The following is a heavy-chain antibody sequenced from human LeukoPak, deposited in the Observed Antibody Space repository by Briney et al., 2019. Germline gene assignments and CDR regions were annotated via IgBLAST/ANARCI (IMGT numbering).Heavy chain of an antibody. CDR1: GFTFSDYY. J-gene: IGHJ4*02. CDR3: ARGYYDSGSYSSFDY. Sequence: GGSLRLSCAASGFTFSDYYMSWIRQAPGKGLERVSYISTSSSYTNYADSVKGRFTISRDNARNSLCLQMNSLRADDTAVYYCARGYYDSGSYSSFDYWGQGTLVTVSS. D-gene: IGHD3-10*01. V-gene: IGHV3-11*05. CDR2: ISTSSSYT.